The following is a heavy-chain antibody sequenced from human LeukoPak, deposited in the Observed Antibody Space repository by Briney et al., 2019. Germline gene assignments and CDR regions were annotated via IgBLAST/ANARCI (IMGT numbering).Heavy chain of an antibody. CDR2: ITTSGSDI. D-gene: IGHD5-18*01. J-gene: IGHJ4*02. CDR3: AREYLPYGSNGYSYGFLW. V-gene: IGHV3-21*01. Sequence: GGSLRLSCAASGFTFTRFNMDGVRQAPGKGVELVSCITTSGSDIYYAHSMKGRVTSSRDNAKNTLYMKMSSLRAEDTAVYYCAREYLPYGSNGYSYGFLWWGQGTLVTVSS. CDR1: GFTFTRFN.